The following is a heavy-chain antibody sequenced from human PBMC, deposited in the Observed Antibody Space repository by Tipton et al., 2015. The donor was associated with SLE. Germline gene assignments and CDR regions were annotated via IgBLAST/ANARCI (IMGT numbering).Heavy chain of an antibody. CDR1: GGSISSYY. Sequence: TLSLTCTVSGGSISSYYWSWIRQPPGKGLEWIGYIYYSGSTNYNPSLKSRVTISVDTSKNQFSLKLSSVTAADTAVYYCARVSIVVVPAAPFDYWGQGTLVTVSS. V-gene: IGHV4-59*12. D-gene: IGHD2-2*01. CDR2: IYYSGST. J-gene: IGHJ4*02. CDR3: ARVSIVVVPAAPFDY.